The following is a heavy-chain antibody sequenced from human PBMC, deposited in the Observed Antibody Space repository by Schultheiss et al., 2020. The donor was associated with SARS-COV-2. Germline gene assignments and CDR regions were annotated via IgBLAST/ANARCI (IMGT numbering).Heavy chain of an antibody. D-gene: IGHD1-26*01. CDR3: ARGKEREGFDY. CDR2: ISSSSSTI. J-gene: IGHJ4*02. Sequence: GGSLRLSCAASGFTFSSYAMHWVRQAPGKGLEWVSYISSSSSTIYYADSVKGRFTISRDESRNTLLLQLDSLRAEDTAVYYCARGKEREGFDYWGQGTLVTVSS. V-gene: IGHV3-48*01. CDR1: GFTFSSYA.